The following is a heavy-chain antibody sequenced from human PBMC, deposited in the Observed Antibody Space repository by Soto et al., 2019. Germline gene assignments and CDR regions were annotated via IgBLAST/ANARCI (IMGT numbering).Heavy chain of an antibody. CDR1: GGSVSSGSYY. J-gene: IGHJ4*02. CDR2: IYYSGST. D-gene: IGHD4-17*01. CDR3: ARDYGDYVN. V-gene: IGHV4-61*01. Sequence: SETLSLTCTVPGGSVSSGSYYWSWIRQPPGKGLEWIGYIYYSGSTNYNPSLKSRVTISVDTSKNQFSLKLSSVTAADTAVYYCARDYGDYVNWGQGTLVTVSS.